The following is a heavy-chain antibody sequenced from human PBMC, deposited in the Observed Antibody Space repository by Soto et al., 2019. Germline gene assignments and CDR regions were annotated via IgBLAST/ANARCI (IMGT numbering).Heavy chain of an antibody. CDR3: ARSAGWYAIHA. Sequence: QVQLQESGPGLLEPSGTLALACGVSGDSVSSTCYWCRVRQPPGKGLEWIGEVFHTGTTSYNPSLRSRVTISMDKSINQFSLYLSSVTAADTAVYYCARSAGWYAIHAWGPGTLVIVSS. CDR1: GDSVSSTCY. V-gene: IGHV4-4*02. D-gene: IGHD6-19*01. CDR2: VFHTGTT. J-gene: IGHJ5*02.